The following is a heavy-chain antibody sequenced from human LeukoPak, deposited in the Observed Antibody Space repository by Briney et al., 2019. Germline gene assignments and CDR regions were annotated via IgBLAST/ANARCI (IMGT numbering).Heavy chain of an antibody. D-gene: IGHD6-13*01. CDR3: ARTTRSWYEDNDAFDI. Sequence: ASVKVSCKASAYSFTIYTIHWVCQAPGQRLEWMGWISAGNGNRRYSENFQGRITITRDTSATTAYMELSSLRPEDTAVYYCARTTRSWYEDNDAFDIWGQGTTVTVSS. CDR1: AYSFTIYT. V-gene: IGHV1-3*01. CDR2: ISAGNGNR. J-gene: IGHJ3*02.